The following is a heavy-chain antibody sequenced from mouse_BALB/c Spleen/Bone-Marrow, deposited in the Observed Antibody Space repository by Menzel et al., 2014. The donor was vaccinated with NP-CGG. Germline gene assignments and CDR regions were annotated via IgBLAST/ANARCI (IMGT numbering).Heavy chain of an antibody. CDR3: ARHDGYRTWFAY. V-gene: IGHV5-12*02. D-gene: IGHD2-3*01. CDR2: ISNGGGST. Sequence: EVQVVESGGGLVQPGGSLKLSCATSGFTFSDYYMYWVRQTPEKRLEWVAYISNGGGSTYYPDTVKGRFTISRDNAKNPLYLQMSRLKSEDTAMYYCARHDGYRTWFAYWGQGTLVTVSA. CDR1: GFTFSDYY. J-gene: IGHJ3*01.